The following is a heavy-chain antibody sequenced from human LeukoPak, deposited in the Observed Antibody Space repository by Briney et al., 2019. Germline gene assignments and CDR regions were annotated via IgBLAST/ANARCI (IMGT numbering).Heavy chain of an antibody. V-gene: IGHV3-30*02. CDR1: GFTFSSYG. CDR3: AKDGSEYYYDSSGYAPN. Sequence: GGSRRLSCAASGFTFSSYGMHWVRQAPGKGLEWVAVIWYDGSNKYYADSVKGRFTISRDNSKNTLYLQMNSLRAEDTAVYYCAKDGSEYYYDSSGYAPNWGQGTLVTVSS. CDR2: IWYDGSNK. D-gene: IGHD3-22*01. J-gene: IGHJ4*02.